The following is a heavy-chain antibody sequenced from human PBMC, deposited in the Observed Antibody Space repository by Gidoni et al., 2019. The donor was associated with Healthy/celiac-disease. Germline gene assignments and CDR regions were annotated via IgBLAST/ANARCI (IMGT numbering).Heavy chain of an antibody. CDR1: GFSFGDYD. Sequence: EVQLVESGGGLVPPGRSLGLSCTSSGFSFGDYDLSWVRQAPGKGLEWGGFIRSKAYGGTTEYAASVKGRFTISRDDSKSIAYLQMNSLKTEDTAVYYCTRASSSWPYYYYYYMDVWGKGTTVTVSS. CDR3: TRASSSWPYYYYYYMDV. CDR2: IRSKAYGGTT. D-gene: IGHD6-13*01. V-gene: IGHV3-49*04. J-gene: IGHJ6*03.